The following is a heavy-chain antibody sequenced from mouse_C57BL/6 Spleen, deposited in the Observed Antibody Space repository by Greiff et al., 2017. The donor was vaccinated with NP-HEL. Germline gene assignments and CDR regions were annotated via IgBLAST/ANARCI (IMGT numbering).Heavy chain of an antibody. J-gene: IGHJ2*01. CDR3: ATLWLRREDY. CDR1: GYSITSGYY. V-gene: IGHV3-6*01. D-gene: IGHD2-2*01. CDR2: ISYDGSN. Sequence: EVKLQESGPGLVKPSQSLSLTCSVTGYSITSGYYWNWIRQFPGNKLEWMGYISYDGSNNYNPSLKNRISITRDTSKNQFFLKLNSVTTEDTATYYCATLWLRREDYWGQGTTLSVSS.